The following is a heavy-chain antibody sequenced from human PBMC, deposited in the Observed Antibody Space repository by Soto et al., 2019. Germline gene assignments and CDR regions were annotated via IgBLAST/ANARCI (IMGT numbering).Heavy chain of an antibody. D-gene: IGHD3-10*01. V-gene: IGHV4-59*08. Sequence: QVQLQESGPGLVKPSETLSLTCTVSGGSISSYYWSWIRQPPGKGLEWIGYIYYSGSTNYNPSLKRRVTLSVDTSKNQFSLKRSSVPAADTAVYYGARRYGGSIDCGGQGTLVTVSS. CDR2: IYYSGST. CDR1: GGSISSYY. J-gene: IGHJ4*02. CDR3: ARRYGGSIDC.